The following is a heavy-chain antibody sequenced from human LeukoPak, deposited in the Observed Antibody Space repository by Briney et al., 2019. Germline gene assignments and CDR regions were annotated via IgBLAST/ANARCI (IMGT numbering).Heavy chain of an antibody. CDR3: AKGFGGSCYSSFGY. Sequence: GGSLRLSCAASGFTFSSYAMSWVRQAPGKGLEWVSSICGVDGSTYYADSVKGRFTLSRDNSKNTLSLQMNSLRAEDMGVYYCAKGFGGSCYSSFGYWGQGTLATVSS. CDR1: GFTFSSYA. V-gene: IGHV3-23*01. CDR2: ICGVDGST. J-gene: IGHJ4*02. D-gene: IGHD2-15*01.